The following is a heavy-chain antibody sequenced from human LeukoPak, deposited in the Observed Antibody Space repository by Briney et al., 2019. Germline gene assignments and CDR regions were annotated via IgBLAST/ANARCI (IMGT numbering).Heavy chain of an antibody. CDR2: IIPIFGTA. CDR1: GGTFSSYA. CDR3: ARDPSSGWYLEYYFDY. Sequence: GASVKVSCKASGGTFSSYAIRWVRRAPGQGLEWMGRIIPIFGTANYAQKFQGRVTITTDESTSTAYMELSSLRSEDTAVYYCARDPSSGWYLEYYFDYWGQGTLVTVSS. V-gene: IGHV1-69*05. D-gene: IGHD6-19*01. J-gene: IGHJ4*02.